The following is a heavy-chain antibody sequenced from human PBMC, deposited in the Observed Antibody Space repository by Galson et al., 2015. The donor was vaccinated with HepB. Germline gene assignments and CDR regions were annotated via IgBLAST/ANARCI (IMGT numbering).Heavy chain of an antibody. J-gene: IGHJ4*02. CDR1: GFTFSNYA. CDR3: AKHWVRTYDH. Sequence: SLRLSCAASGFTFSNYAMSWVRQAPGKGLEWVSFISEDGGDTDYADSVKGQFTISRDNSKNTSYLQMNSLRAEDTAVYYCAKHWVRTYDHWGQGTLVTVSS. CDR2: ISEDGGDT. D-gene: IGHD1-14*01. V-gene: IGHV3-23*01.